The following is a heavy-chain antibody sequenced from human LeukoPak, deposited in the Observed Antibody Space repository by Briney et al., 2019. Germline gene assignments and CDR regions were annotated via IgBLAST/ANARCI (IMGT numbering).Heavy chain of an antibody. V-gene: IGHV3-66*01. CDR1: GFTVSSNY. D-gene: IGHD4-17*01. CDR2: IYSGGST. J-gene: IGHJ4*02. CDR3: AGGDYGDYVGY. Sequence: GGSLRLSCAASGFTVSSNYMSWVRQAPGKGLEWVSVIYSGGSTYYADSVKGRFTISRDNSKNTQYLQMNSPRAEDTAVYYCAGGDYGDYVGYWGQGTLVTVSS.